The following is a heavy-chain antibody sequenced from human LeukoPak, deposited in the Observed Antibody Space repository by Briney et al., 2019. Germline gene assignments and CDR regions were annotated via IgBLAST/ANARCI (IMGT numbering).Heavy chain of an antibody. J-gene: IGHJ4*02. D-gene: IGHD3-10*01. CDR3: AREGFGESYLDY. Sequence: SVKVSCKASGGTFSSYAISWVRRAPGQGLEWMGGIIPIFGTANYAQKFQGRVTITADESTSTAYMELSSLRSEDTAVYYCAREGFGESYLDYWGQGTLVTVSS. CDR2: IIPIFGTA. V-gene: IGHV1-69*13. CDR1: GGTFSSYA.